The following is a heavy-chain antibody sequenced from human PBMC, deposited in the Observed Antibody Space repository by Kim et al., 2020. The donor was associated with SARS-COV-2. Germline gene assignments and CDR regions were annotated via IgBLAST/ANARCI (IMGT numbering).Heavy chain of an antibody. CDR2: ISSNSRSM. V-gene: IGHV3-21*01. CDR1: GFTFSSHS. D-gene: IGHD5-12*01. Sequence: GGSLRLSCAASGFTFSSHSMNWVRQAPGKGLEWVSSISSNSRSMYYADSVKGRFTISRDNAKNSLYLQMNSLRDEDTAVYYCARSDSCYPRGADAFDIWG. J-gene: IGHJ3*02. CDR3: ARSDSCYPRGADAFDI.